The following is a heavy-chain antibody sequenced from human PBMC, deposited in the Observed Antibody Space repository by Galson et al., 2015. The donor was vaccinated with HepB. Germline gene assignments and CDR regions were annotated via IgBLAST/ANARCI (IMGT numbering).Heavy chain of an antibody. CDR2: ISYDGSNK. CDR3: ARGGYSRLPGYFDY. Sequence: SLRLSCAASGFTFSSYAMHWVRQAPGKGLEWVAVISYDGSNKYYADSVKGRFTISRDNSKNTLYLQMNSLRAEDTAVYYCARGGYSRLPGYFDYWGQGTLVTVSS. D-gene: IGHD6-13*01. CDR1: GFTFSSYA. J-gene: IGHJ4*02. V-gene: IGHV3-30-3*01.